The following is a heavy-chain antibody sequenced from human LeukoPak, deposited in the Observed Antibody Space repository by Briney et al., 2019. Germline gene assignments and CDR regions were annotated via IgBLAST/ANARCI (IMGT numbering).Heavy chain of an antibody. Sequence: SETLSLTCTVSGGSISSSSSYWRWIRQPPGKGLEWIGSIYYSGGTYYNPSLKSRVTISVDTSKNQFSLKLSSVTAADTAVYYCASDLTGALTFDYWGQGTLVTVSS. V-gene: IGHV4-39*07. CDR1: GGSISSSSSY. D-gene: IGHD1-1*01. CDR2: IYYSGGT. J-gene: IGHJ4*02. CDR3: ASDLTGALTFDY.